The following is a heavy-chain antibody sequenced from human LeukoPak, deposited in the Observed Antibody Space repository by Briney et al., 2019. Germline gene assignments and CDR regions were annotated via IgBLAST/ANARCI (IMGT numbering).Heavy chain of an antibody. D-gene: IGHD1-26*01. V-gene: IGHV4-28*03. CDR1: GYSISSSNW. J-gene: IGHJ4*02. CDR2: IYYSGST. Sequence: PSETLSLTCAVSGYSISSSNWWGWIRQPPGKGLEWIGYIYYSGSTNYNPSLKSRVTMSVDTSKNQFSLKLSSVTAADTAVYYCAADYSGHYHVEFDYWGQGTLVTVSS. CDR3: AADYSGHYHVEFDY.